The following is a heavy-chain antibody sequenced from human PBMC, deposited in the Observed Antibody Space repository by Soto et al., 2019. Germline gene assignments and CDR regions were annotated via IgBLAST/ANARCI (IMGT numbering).Heavy chain of an antibody. D-gene: IGHD6-13*01. CDR2: IIPILGIA. J-gene: IGHJ3*02. CDR1: GGTFSSYT. CDR3: AREKGQQLLKRDAFDI. Sequence: QVQLVQSGAEVKKPGCSVKVSCRASGGTFSSYTISWVRQAPGQGLEWMGRIIPILGIANYAQKFQGRVTITADKSTSTAYVELSSLRSEDTAVYYCAREKGQQLLKRDAFDIWGQGTMVTVSS. V-gene: IGHV1-69*08.